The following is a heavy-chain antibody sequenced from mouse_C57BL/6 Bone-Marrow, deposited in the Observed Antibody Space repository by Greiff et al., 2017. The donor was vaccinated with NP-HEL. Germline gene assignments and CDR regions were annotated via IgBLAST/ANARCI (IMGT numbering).Heavy chain of an antibody. Sequence: VMLVESGAELARPGASVKLSCKASGYTFTSYGISWVKQRTGQGLEWIGEIYPRSGNTYYNEKFKGKATLTADKSSSTAYMELRSLTSEDSAVYFCARCVWARYFDVWGTGTTVTVSS. D-gene: IGHD3-1*01. CDR3: ARCVWARYFDV. J-gene: IGHJ1*03. V-gene: IGHV1-81*01. CDR2: IYPRSGNT. CDR1: GYTFTSYG.